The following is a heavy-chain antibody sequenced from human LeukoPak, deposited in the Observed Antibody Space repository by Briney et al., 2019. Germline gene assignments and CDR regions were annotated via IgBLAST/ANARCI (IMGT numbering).Heavy chain of an antibody. CDR3: ARHEDGYNYF. CDR1: GYNFTNYW. J-gene: IGHJ4*02. CDR2: IYPGDSDT. D-gene: IGHD5-24*01. Sequence: GESLKISCKGSGYNFTNYWIAWVRQMPGKGLEWMGVIYPGDSDTRYSPSFQGQVTISADKSISTAYLQWSSLKASDTAMYYCARHEDGYNYFWGQGTLVTVSS. V-gene: IGHV5-51*01.